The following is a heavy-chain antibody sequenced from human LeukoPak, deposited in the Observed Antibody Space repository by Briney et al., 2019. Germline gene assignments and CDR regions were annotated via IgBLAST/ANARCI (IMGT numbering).Heavy chain of an antibody. D-gene: IGHD5-12*01. CDR3: AKEGIYRHFDY. CDR2: IYSGGSGGST. J-gene: IGHJ4*02. Sequence: GGSLRLSCAASGFTFSSCAMSWVRQAPGKGLEWVSVIYSGGSGGSTYYADSVKGRFTISRDNSKNTLYLQMNSLRAEDTAVYYCAKEGIYRHFDYWGQGTLVTVSS. V-gene: IGHV3-23*01. CDR1: GFTFSSCA.